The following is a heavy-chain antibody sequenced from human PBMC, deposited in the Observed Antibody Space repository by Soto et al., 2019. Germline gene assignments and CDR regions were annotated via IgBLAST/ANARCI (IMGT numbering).Heavy chain of an antibody. CDR3: ARGGGIVVVTAPYDH. CDR1: GGSISSSSYY. CDR2: IYYSGST. Sequence: SETLSLTCTVSGGSISSSSYYWGWIRQPPGKGLEWIGSIYYSGSTYYNPSLKSRVTISVDTSKNQFSLKLGSLTSEDTAVYYCARGGGIVVVTAPYDHWGQGTLVTVSS. D-gene: IGHD2-21*02. V-gene: IGHV4-39*01. J-gene: IGHJ4*02.